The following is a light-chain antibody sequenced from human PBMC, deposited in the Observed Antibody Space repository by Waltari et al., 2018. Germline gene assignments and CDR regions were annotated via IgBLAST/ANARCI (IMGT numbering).Light chain of an antibody. CDR2: DAS. V-gene: IGKV3-11*01. CDR1: QSVRNY. Sequence: EIVLTQSPGTLSLSPGERATLSCRASQSVRNYLAWYQQKPGQAPRLLIYDASNRATGIPARFSGSGSGTDFTLTISSLEPEDCAVYYCQQRYNWPPVTFGGGTKVEIK. CDR3: QQRYNWPPVT. J-gene: IGKJ4*01.